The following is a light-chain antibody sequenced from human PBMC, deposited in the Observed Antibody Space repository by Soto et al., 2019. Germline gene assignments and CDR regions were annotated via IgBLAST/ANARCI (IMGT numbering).Light chain of an antibody. Sequence: QSALTQPASVSWSPGQSITISCTGTSSDVGGYNYVSWYQQHPGKAPEVMIYDVSNRPSGVSNRFSGSKSGNTASLTISGLQAEDEADYYCSSYTSSSLYVFGTGTKLTVL. CDR3: SSYTSSSLYV. V-gene: IGLV2-14*01. CDR1: SSDVGGYNY. CDR2: DVS. J-gene: IGLJ1*01.